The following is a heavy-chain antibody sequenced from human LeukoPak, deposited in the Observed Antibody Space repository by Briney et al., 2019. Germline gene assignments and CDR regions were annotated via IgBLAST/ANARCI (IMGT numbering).Heavy chain of an antibody. J-gene: IGHJ4*02. Sequence: GGALRLSCAASGFTFSSYWMSWVRQAPGKGLEWVANIKQDGSEKYYVDSVKGRFTISRDNAKNSLYLQMNSLRAEDTAVYYCARETYYDSSGYYYWGQGTLVTVSS. CDR1: GFTFSSYW. D-gene: IGHD3-22*01. CDR3: ARETYYDSSGYYY. CDR2: IKQDGSEK. V-gene: IGHV3-7*01.